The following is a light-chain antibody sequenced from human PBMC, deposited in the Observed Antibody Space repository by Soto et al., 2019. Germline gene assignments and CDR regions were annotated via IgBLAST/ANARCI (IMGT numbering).Light chain of an antibody. V-gene: IGKV3-15*01. CDR3: QQYNNWPPYT. CDR1: QSVRSN. J-gene: IGKJ2*01. Sequence: EVELTQSPDILSVSPGETATLSCRASQSVRSNLAWYQQKPGQAPRLLIYGASTRATGIPARFSGSGSGTEFTLTISSLQSEDFAVYYCQQYNNWPPYTFGQGTKLEIK. CDR2: GAS.